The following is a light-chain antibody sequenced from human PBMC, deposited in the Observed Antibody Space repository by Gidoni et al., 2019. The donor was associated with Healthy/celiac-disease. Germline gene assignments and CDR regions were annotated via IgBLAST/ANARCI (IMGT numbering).Light chain of an antibody. CDR3: QQSYRTPYT. CDR2: AAS. V-gene: IGKV1-39*01. Sequence: DIQLTQSPSSLSASVGDRVTITCRASQSISSYINWYQQKPGKAPKLLIYAASSLQSGVPSRFSGSGSGTDFTLTISRLQPEDFATYYCQQSYRTPYTFGQGTKLEIK. CDR1: QSISSY. J-gene: IGKJ2*01.